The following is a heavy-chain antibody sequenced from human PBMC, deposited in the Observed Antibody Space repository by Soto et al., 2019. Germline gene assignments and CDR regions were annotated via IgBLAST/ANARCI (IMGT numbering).Heavy chain of an antibody. CDR3: ARDVIGYCSGGSCYPI. CDR1: GGSISSGGYY. D-gene: IGHD2-15*01. J-gene: IGHJ3*02. Sequence: QVQLQESGPGLVKPSQTLSLTCTVSGGSISSGGYYWSWIRQHPGKGLEWIGYIYYSGSTYYNPSLKSRVTISVDTSKNQFSLKLSSVTAADTAMYYCARDVIGYCSGGSCYPIWGQGTMVTVSS. V-gene: IGHV4-31*03. CDR2: IYYSGST.